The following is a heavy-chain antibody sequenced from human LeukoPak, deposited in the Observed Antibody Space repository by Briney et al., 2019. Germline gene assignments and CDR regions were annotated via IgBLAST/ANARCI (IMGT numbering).Heavy chain of an antibody. CDR2: IYYSGST. Sequence: KPSETLSLTCTVSGGSISSSSYYWGWLRQPPGKGLEWIGSIYYSGSTYYNPSLKSRVTISVDTSKNQFSLKLSSVTAVDTAVYYCARRGAPYYYGSGSWSPADNWFDPWGQGTLVTVSS. J-gene: IGHJ5*02. CDR1: GGSISSSSYY. CDR3: ARRGAPYYYGSGSWSPADNWFDP. V-gene: IGHV4-39*01. D-gene: IGHD3-10*01.